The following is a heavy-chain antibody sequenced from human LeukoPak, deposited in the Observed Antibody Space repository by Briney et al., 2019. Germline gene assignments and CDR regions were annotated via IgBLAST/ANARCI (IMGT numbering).Heavy chain of an antibody. CDR2: INHSGST. J-gene: IGHJ6*03. CDR3: ARHGYYYDSSGYYHYYYYYYMDV. D-gene: IGHD3-22*01. Sequence: SETLSLTCAVYGGSFSGYYWSWIRQPPGKGLEWIGEINHSGSTNYNPSLKSRVTISVDTSKNQFSLKLSSVTAADTAVYYCARHGYYYDSSGYYHYYYYYYMDVWGKGTTDTISS. CDR1: GGSFSGYY. V-gene: IGHV4-34*01.